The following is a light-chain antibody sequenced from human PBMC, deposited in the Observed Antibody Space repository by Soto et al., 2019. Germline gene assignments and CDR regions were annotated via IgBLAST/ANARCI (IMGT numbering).Light chain of an antibody. CDR2: DTS. J-gene: IGKJ4*01. CDR3: QQRISWPLA. Sequence: EIVLTQSPATLSLSPGERATLSCRASQSVRSYLAWYQQKPGQAPRLLIYDTSNRATGIPARFIGSGSGTDFPLTISSLEPEDFAVYYCQQRISWPLAFGGGTRVDIK. CDR1: QSVRSY. V-gene: IGKV3-11*01.